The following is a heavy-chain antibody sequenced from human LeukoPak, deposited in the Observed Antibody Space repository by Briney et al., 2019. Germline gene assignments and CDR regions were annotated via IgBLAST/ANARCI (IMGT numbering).Heavy chain of an antibody. Sequence: PGGSLRLSCAASGFTFDDYAMHWVRQAPGKGLEWVSLISWDGGSTYYADSVKGRFTISRDNSKHSLYLQMNSLRAEDTALYYCAKDISKRCSGGSCYSDVVFQHWGQGTLVTVSS. V-gene: IGHV3-43D*04. J-gene: IGHJ1*01. CDR1: GFTFDDYA. CDR3: AKDISKRCSGGSCYSDVVFQH. CDR2: ISWDGGST. D-gene: IGHD2-15*01.